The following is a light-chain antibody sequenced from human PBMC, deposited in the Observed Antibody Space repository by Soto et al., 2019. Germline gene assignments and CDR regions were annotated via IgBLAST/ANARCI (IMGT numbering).Light chain of an antibody. J-gene: IGKJ1*01. V-gene: IGKV3-20*01. Sequence: EVVLTQSPGTLSLSPGERATLSCRASQTVTSAYRAWYQQKPGQAPNLLIYAATTRAVGIPDRVSASGSGRDFTLTISRLEPEDFAVYYCQQYGESPRTFGQGTKVEVK. CDR3: QQYGESPRT. CDR1: QTVTSAY. CDR2: AAT.